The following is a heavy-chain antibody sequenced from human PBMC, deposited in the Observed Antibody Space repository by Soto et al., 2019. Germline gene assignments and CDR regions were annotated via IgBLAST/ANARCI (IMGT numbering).Heavy chain of an antibody. CDR3: ARVRDYYDSSGYYGNGFDP. CDR1: GGTIGSSA. Sequence: SVAVSCEASGGTIGSSASSCVRQATGHGLEWMGGIIPIFGTANYAQKFQGRVTITADKSTSTAYMELSSLRSEDTAVYYCARVRDYYDSSGYYGNGFDPWGRGPLV. J-gene: IGHJ5*02. V-gene: IGHV1-69*06. D-gene: IGHD3-22*01. CDR2: IIPIFGTA.